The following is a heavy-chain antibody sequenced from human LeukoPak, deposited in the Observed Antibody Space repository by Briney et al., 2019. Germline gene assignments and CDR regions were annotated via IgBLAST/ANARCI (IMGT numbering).Heavy chain of an antibody. V-gene: IGHV1-69*04. D-gene: IGHD3-22*01. CDR1: GGTFSSYA. Sequence: SVKVSCKASGGTFSSYAISWVRQAPGQELEWMGRIIPILGIANYAQKFQGRVTITADKSTSTAYMELSSLRSEDTAVYYCAILGDSSGYYEDYWGQGTLVTVSS. J-gene: IGHJ4*02. CDR3: AILGDSSGYYEDY. CDR2: IIPILGIA.